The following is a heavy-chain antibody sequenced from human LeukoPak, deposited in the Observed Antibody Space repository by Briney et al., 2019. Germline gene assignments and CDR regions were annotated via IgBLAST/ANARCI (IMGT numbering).Heavy chain of an antibody. D-gene: IGHD6-19*01. CDR1: GFTFSSYE. Sequence: GGSLRLSCAASGFTFSSYEMNWVRQAPGKGREGGSYISSSSSTIYYADSVKGRFTISRDNAKNSLYLQMNSLRAEDTAVYYCAREYSSGWYYFDYWGQGTLVTVSS. V-gene: IGHV3-48*01. CDR3: AREYSSGWYYFDY. CDR2: ISSSSSTI. J-gene: IGHJ4*02.